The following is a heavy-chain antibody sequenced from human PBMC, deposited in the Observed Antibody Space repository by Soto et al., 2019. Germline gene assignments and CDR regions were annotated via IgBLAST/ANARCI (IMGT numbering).Heavy chain of an antibody. D-gene: IGHD6-6*01. Sequence: GASVKVSCKASGYTLTSYAMHLGRQAPGKRLEWMGWINAGNGNTKYSQKFQGRVTITRDTPASTAYMELSSLRSEDTAVYYCARCPPSIAAAVYGMDVWGQGTTVTVSS. CDR2: INAGNGNT. CDR3: ARCPPSIAAAVYGMDV. V-gene: IGHV1-3*01. J-gene: IGHJ6*02. CDR1: GYTLTSYA.